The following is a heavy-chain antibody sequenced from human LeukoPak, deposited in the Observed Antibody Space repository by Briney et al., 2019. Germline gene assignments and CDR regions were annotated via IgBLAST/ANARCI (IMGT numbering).Heavy chain of an antibody. Sequence: ASVKVSCKASGYTFTGYYMHWVRQAPGQGLEWMGWINPNSGGTNYAQKFQGRVTMTRDTSISTAYMELSRLRFDDTAVYYCARDRTSRGTVPNYWGQGTLVTVSS. CDR3: ARDRTSRGTVPNY. V-gene: IGHV1-2*02. J-gene: IGHJ4*02. CDR2: INPNSGGT. CDR1: GYTFTGYY. D-gene: IGHD2-2*01.